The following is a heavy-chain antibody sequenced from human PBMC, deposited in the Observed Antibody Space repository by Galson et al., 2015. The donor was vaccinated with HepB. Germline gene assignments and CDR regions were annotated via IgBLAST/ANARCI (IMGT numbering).Heavy chain of an antibody. V-gene: IGHV1-18*01. CDR1: GYTFTSYT. CDR3: ARGIAVAGTAGGGLYFYYYMDV. D-gene: IGHD6-19*01. Sequence: SVKVSCKASGYTFTSYTISWVRQAPGQGLEWMGWISTYNGDTNYAQKLQGRVTMTTDTSTSTGYMELRSLRSDDTAVYFCARGIAVAGTAGGGLYFYYYMDVWGKGTTVTVSS. J-gene: IGHJ6*03. CDR2: ISTYNGDT.